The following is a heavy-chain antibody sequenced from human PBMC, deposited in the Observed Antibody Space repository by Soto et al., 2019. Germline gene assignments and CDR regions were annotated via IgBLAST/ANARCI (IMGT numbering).Heavy chain of an antibody. CDR3: AKQLPYSGSDY. CDR2: ISGSGSST. J-gene: IGHJ4*02. Sequence: EVQLLESGGGLVQTGGSLRLSCAASGFTFSSYAMNWVRQAPGKGLEWVSAISGSGSSTYYSDSVKGRFTMSRDNSKNTLYLQINSLRAEDTAVYYCAKQLPYSGSDYWGQGTLVTVSS. V-gene: IGHV3-23*01. D-gene: IGHD5-12*01. CDR1: GFTFSSYA.